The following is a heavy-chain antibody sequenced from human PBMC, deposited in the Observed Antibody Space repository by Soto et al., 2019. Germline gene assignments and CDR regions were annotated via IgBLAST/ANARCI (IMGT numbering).Heavy chain of an antibody. Sequence: SETLSLTCTVSGGSISSGDYYWSWIRQPPVKGLEWIGYIYYSGSTYYNPSLKSRVTISVDTSKNQFSLKLSSVTAADTAVYYCARDNILGILYGGMDVWGQGTTVTVS. J-gene: IGHJ6*02. CDR1: GGSISSGDYY. CDR2: IYYSGST. D-gene: IGHD3-3*01. V-gene: IGHV4-30-4*01. CDR3: ARDNILGILYGGMDV.